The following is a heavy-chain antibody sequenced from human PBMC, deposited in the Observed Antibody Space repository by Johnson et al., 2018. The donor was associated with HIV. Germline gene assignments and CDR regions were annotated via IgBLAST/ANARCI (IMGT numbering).Heavy chain of an antibody. J-gene: IGHJ3*02. D-gene: IGHD2-15*01. CDR3: ARGVVPDPFDI. CDR2: INQDGSEM. Sequence: VQLVESGGGVVQPGRSLRLACVTSGFSISNYAMHWVRQAPGKGLEWVANINQDGSEMYYVDSVKGRFTISRDNANNSLYLQMKSLRAEDTALYYCARGVVPDPFDIWDQGTMVTVSS. CDR1: GFSISNYA. V-gene: IGHV3-7*05.